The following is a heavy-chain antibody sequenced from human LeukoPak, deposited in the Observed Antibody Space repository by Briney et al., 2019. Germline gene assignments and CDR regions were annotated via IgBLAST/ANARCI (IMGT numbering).Heavy chain of an antibody. CDR2: IWYDGSNK. CDR3: ARGGWYGGYFDY. D-gene: IGHD6-19*01. CDR1: GFXFSSYG. V-gene: IGHV3-33*01. Sequence: GGSLRLSCAASGFXFSSYGIHWVRQAPGKGLEWVAVIWYDGSNKYYADSVKGRFTISRDNSKNTLYLQMNSLRVEDTAVYYCARGGWYGGYFDYWGQGTLVTVSS. J-gene: IGHJ4*02.